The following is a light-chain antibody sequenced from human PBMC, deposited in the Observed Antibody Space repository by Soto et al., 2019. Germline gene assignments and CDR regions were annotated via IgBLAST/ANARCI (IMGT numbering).Light chain of an antibody. CDR2: DAS. Sequence: EIVLTHSPATLSLSPGERATLSCRASQSVSSYLAWYQQKPGQAPRLLIYDASNRATGIPARFSGSGPGTDFTLTISSLEPEDFAVYYCQQRSNWPRTFGQGTKVDVK. V-gene: IGKV3-11*01. J-gene: IGKJ1*01. CDR3: QQRSNWPRT. CDR1: QSVSSY.